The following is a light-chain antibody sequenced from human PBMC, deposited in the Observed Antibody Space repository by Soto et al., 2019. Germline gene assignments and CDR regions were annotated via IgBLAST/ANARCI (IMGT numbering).Light chain of an antibody. V-gene: IGKV3-15*01. CDR2: GAS. Sequence: EFVLTQSPGPLSLSPGERATLSCRASQSVRSSLAWYQQKPGQAPRLLIYGASTRATGIPARFSGSGSGTEFTLTISSLQSEDVAVYFCQQYNIWPQTFGQGTKVDIK. J-gene: IGKJ1*01. CDR1: QSVRSS. CDR3: QQYNIWPQT.